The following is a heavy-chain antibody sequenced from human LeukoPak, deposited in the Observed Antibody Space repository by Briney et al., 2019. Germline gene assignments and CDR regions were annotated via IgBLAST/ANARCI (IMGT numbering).Heavy chain of an antibody. D-gene: IGHD3-10*01. V-gene: IGHV4-59*12. Sequence: SESLSLTCTVSGGSISIYYWSWIRQPPGKGLEWIGYIYNSGSTYYNPSLKSRVTISVDTSKNQFSLRLSSVTAADTAVYYCARAESGSGSYYDALDIWGQGTMVTVSS. CDR2: IYNSGST. J-gene: IGHJ3*02. CDR3: ARAESGSGSYYDALDI. CDR1: GGSISIYY.